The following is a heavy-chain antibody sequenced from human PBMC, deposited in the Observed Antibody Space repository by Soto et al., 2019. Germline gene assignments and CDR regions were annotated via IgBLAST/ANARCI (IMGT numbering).Heavy chain of an antibody. Sequence: ESGGGLVKPGGSLRLSCAASGFTFSSYSMNWVRQAPGKGLEWVSSISSSSSYIYYADSVKGRFTISRDNAKNSLYLQMNSLRAEDTAVYYCARRALDFWSGYIDYWGQGTLVTVSS. D-gene: IGHD3-3*01. CDR3: ARRALDFWSGYIDY. V-gene: IGHV3-21*01. CDR2: ISSSSSYI. J-gene: IGHJ4*02. CDR1: GFTFSSYS.